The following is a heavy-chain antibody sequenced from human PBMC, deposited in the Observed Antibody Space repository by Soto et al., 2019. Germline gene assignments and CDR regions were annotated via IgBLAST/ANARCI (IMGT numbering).Heavy chain of an antibody. V-gene: IGHV1-18*04. CDR3: ARHRFNYYDNTVYYYFDY. J-gene: IGHJ4*02. D-gene: IGHD3-22*01. CDR2: ISGHNGNT. Sequence: QVQLVQSGAEVKKPGASVTVSCKASGYTFTSYGISWVRQAPGQGPEWMGWISGHNGNTNHPQSLQGRITMTTDKSRNTVYMELRSLRSDDTAVYYCARHRFNYYDNTVYYYFDYWGQGTLVTVSS. CDR1: GYTFTSYG.